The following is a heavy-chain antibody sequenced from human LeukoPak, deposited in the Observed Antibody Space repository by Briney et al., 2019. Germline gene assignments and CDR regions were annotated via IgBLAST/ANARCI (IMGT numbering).Heavy chain of an antibody. CDR1: GGSISSYY. D-gene: IGHD3-10*02. V-gene: IGHV4-59*08. Sequence: PSETLSLTCTVSGGSISSYYWSWIRQPPGKGLEWIGYIYYSGSTNYNPSLKSRVTISVDTSKNQFSLKLSSVTAADTAVYYCARTRMCGDDAFDIWGQGTMVTVSS. J-gene: IGHJ3*02. CDR3: ARTRMCGDDAFDI. CDR2: IYYSGST.